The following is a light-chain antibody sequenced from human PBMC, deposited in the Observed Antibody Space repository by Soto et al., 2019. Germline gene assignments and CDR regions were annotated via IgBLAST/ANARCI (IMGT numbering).Light chain of an antibody. CDR1: RSNMGINY. CDR3: GTWDSSLSAGV. J-gene: IGLJ3*02. Sequence: QSVLTQPPSVSAAPGQRVTISCSGSRSNMGINYVSWYQQLPGTAPKVLIYDNNKRPSGIPDRFSVSKSGTSATLGITGLQTGDEAEYYCGTWDSSLSAGVFGGGTKLTVL. V-gene: IGLV1-51*01. CDR2: DNN.